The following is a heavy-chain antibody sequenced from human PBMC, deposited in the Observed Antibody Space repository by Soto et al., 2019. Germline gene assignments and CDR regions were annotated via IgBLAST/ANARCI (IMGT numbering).Heavy chain of an antibody. Sequence: EVQLVDSGGGLIQPGGSLRLSCAAAGFSVSSSHMNWVRQAPGKGLEWVSVIYSGGATNYAVSVKGRFTISRDKSKNTVYLQMNSLRAEDTAVYYCARVGPYDSGSYMLRYNWLDPWGQGTLVTVSS. D-gene: IGHD3-10*01. V-gene: IGHV3-53*01. CDR1: GFSVSSSH. CDR3: ARVGPYDSGSYMLRYNWLDP. CDR2: IYSGGAT. J-gene: IGHJ5*02.